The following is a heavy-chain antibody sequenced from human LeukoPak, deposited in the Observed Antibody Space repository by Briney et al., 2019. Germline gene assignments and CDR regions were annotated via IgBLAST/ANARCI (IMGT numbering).Heavy chain of an antibody. V-gene: IGHV3-23*01. CDR2: IIGNGGWA. D-gene: IGHD6-13*01. J-gene: IGHJ4*02. CDR3: AKDRYSRVAAPLDY. Sequence: GGSLRLSCAASGLTFSNYAMMWLCQAPGKGLEWVAAIIGNGGWALYADSVKGRFTISRDNSKNTLYLQMSSLRAEDTAVYYCAKDRYSRVAAPLDYWGQGTLVTVSS. CDR1: GLTFSNYA.